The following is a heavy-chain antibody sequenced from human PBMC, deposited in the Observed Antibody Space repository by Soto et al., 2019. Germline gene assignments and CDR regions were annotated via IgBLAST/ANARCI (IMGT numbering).Heavy chain of an antibody. D-gene: IGHD1-1*01. J-gene: IGHJ6*02. CDR2: IRAYTGKT. CDR1: GYTFTSCG. Sequence: QVHLVQSGAQVKKPGASVKVSCKASGYTFTSCGISWVREAPGQGLEWMGWIRAYTGKTNYTLKLLGRVTMTTATTTRTAYMEPRSARSDDTVVYDGAWDRPTTEVWSSGKTVTRSS. CDR3: AWDRPTTEV. V-gene: IGHV1-18*01.